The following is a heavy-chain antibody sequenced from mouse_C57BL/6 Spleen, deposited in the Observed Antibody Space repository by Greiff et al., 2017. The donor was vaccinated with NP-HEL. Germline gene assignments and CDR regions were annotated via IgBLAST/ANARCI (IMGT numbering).Heavy chain of an antibody. D-gene: IGHD4-1*01. V-gene: IGHV1-77*01. CDR3: AKLTGTSYYFDY. J-gene: IGHJ2*01. CDR1: GYTFTDYY. Sequence: LQQSGAELVKPGASVKISCKASGYTFTDYYINWVKQRPGQGLEGIGKIGPGSGSTYYNEKFKGKATLTADKSSSTAYMQLSSLTSEDSAVYFCAKLTGTSYYFDYWGQGTTLTVSS. CDR2: IGPGSGST.